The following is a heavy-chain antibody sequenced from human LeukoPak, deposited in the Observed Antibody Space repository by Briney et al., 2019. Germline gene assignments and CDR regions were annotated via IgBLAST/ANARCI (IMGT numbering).Heavy chain of an antibody. V-gene: IGHV3-48*04. CDR3: ARDQQWLEEPYYYGMDV. CDR2: ISGSSSTI. D-gene: IGHD6-19*01. J-gene: IGHJ6*02. CDR1: GFTFNSYS. Sequence: PGGSLRLSCAASGFTFNSYSMNWVRQAPGKGLEWVSYISGSSSTIYYADSVKGRFTVSRDNAKNSLYLLMNSLRAEDTAVYYCARDQQWLEEPYYYGMDVWGQGTTVTVSS.